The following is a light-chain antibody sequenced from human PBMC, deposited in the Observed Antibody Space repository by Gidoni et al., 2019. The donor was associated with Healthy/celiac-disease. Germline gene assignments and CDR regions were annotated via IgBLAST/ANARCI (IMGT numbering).Light chain of an antibody. J-gene: IGLJ1*01. CDR3: AAWDDSLNGRYV. V-gene: IGLV1-44*01. CDR1: SSNIGSNT. CDR2: SNH. Sequence: QSVLTQPPSAYGTPGQRVTISCSGSSSNIGSNTVNWYQQLPGTAPKLLIYSNHHRPSGFPDRFSGSKSGTSASLAISGLQSEDEADYYCAAWDDSLNGRYVFGTGTKVTVL.